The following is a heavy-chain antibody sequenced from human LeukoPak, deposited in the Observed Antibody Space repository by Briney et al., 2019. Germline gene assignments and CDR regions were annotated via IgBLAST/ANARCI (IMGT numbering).Heavy chain of an antibody. J-gene: IGHJ4*02. CDR3: ARATTYDFWSGYHDY. Sequence: ASVKVSCKASGYTFTSYYMHWVRQAPGQGLEWMGIINPSGGSTSYGQKFQGRVTMTRDTSTSTVYMELSSLRSEDTAVYYCARATTYDFWSGYHDYWGQGTLVTVSS. CDR1: GYTFTSYY. CDR2: INPSGGST. V-gene: IGHV1-46*01. D-gene: IGHD3-3*01.